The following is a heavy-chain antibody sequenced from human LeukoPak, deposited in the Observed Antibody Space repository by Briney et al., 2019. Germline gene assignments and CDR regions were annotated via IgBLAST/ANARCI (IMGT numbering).Heavy chain of an antibody. Sequence: PRASVKVSCTASGYTFTSYYMHWVRQAPGQGLEWMGWINTNTGNPTYAQGFTGRFVFSLDTSVSTAYLQISSLKAEDTAVYYCARGWPGPPGVPAAPLYWGQGTLVTVSS. CDR1: GYTFTSYY. D-gene: IGHD2-2*01. J-gene: IGHJ4*02. CDR2: INTNTGNP. V-gene: IGHV7-4-1*02. CDR3: ARGWPGPPGVPAAPLY.